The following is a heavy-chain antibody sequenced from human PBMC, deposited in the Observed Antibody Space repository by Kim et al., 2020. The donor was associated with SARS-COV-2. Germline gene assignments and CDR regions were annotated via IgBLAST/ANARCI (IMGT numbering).Heavy chain of an antibody. V-gene: IGHV3-21*01. Sequence: GGSLRLSCAASGFTFSSYSMNWVRQAPGKGLEWVSSMSSSSSYRHYVDSVQGRFTISRDNAKNSLYLQMDRLRAEDTAVYYCARGFRGSDYDFWTGRDAGREYYFDYWGQGTLVTVSS. CDR2: MSSSSSYR. CDR3: ARGFRGSDYDFWTGRDAGREYYFDY. D-gene: IGHD3-3*01. J-gene: IGHJ4*02. CDR1: GFTFSSYS.